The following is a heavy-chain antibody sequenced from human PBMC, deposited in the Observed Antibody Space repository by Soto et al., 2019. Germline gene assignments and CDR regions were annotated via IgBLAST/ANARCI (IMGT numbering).Heavy chain of an antibody. V-gene: IGHV3-23*01. J-gene: IGHJ4*02. CDR1: GFTFNMYA. D-gene: IGHD1-1*01. Sequence: EVQLSESGGGVAQPGGSLSLSCAASGFTFNMYAMSWVRRAPGKGLEWVAGIGGSGANTFYADFVRGRFTISRDNSKNTLYLQMDSLRAEDTAIYYCARTIRGYFWAGDYWGQGTLVTVSS. CDR2: IGGSGANT. CDR3: ARTIRGYFWAGDY.